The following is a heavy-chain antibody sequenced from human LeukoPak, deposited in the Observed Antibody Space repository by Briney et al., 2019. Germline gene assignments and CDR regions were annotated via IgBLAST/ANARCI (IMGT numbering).Heavy chain of an antibody. D-gene: IGHD2-15*01. J-gene: IGHJ6*02. Sequence: SGTLSLTCAVSGGSISSSNWWSWVRQPPGKGLEWIGEIYHSGSTNYNPSLKSRVTISVDTSKNQFSLKLSSVTAADTAVYYCVRAEKVVEAATGPDYYYYYGMDVWGQGTTVTVSS. CDR1: GGSISSSNW. CDR2: IYHSGST. V-gene: IGHV4-4*02. CDR3: VRAEKVVEAATGPDYYYYYGMDV.